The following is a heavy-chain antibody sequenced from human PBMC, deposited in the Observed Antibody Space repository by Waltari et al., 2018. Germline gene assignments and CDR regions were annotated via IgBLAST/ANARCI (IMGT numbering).Heavy chain of an antibody. CDR2: SSGNGGKT. Sequence: EVQLLMSGGGLVQPGGSLKLSCTASGFIFSNYAMHWVRQFPEGGLQWVSGSSGNGGKTYYADSVKGRFTISRYNSKNTLFLQMDSLRAEDAALYFCAKDREAMSAMVTVTYFDSWGQGARVSVSS. D-gene: IGHD5-18*01. CDR1: GFIFSNYA. CDR3: AKDREAMSAMVTVTYFDS. V-gene: IGHV3-23*01. J-gene: IGHJ4*02.